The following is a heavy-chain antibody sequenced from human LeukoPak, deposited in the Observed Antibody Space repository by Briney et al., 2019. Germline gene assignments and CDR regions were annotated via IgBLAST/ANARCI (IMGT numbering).Heavy chain of an antibody. CDR2: ISGSGFT. V-gene: IGHV3-23*01. CDR3: ARGLYSSSP. Sequence: GGSLRLSCAASGFTFSSYAVSWVRQAPGKGLEWVSAISGSGFTYYADSVKGRFTISRDNSKNTRYLQMNSLRAEDTAVYYCARGLYSSSPWGQGTLVTVSS. D-gene: IGHD6-6*01. J-gene: IGHJ4*02. CDR1: GFTFSSYA.